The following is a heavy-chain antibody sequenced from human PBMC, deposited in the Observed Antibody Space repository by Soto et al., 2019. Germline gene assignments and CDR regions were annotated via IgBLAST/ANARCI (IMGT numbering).Heavy chain of an antibody. CDR2: IYTSGST. Sequence: PSETLSLTCTVSGGSVSSYYWSWIRQPAGKGLEWIGRIYTSGSTNYNPSLKSRVTVSLDTSKNQFSLKLSSVTAADTAVFYCASFWLSDYHFDYWGQGTLVTVSS. J-gene: IGHJ4*02. V-gene: IGHV4-4*07. CDR3: ASFWLSDYHFDY. D-gene: IGHD3-3*01. CDR1: GGSVSSYY.